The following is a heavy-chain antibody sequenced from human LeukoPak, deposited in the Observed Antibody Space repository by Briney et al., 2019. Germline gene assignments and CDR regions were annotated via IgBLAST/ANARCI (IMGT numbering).Heavy chain of an antibody. CDR2: MYYSGGT. V-gene: IGHV4-59*01. CDR3: ASSSNYDILTGYSNWYFDL. J-gene: IGHJ2*01. CDR1: GGSIIRDY. D-gene: IGHD3-9*01. Sequence: PSETLSLTCFVSGGSIIRDYWSWIRQPPGKGLEWIGYMYYSGGTNYNPSLKSRVTISVDTSKNQFSLKLSSVTAADTAVYYCASSSNYDILTGYSNWYFDLWGRGTLVTVSS.